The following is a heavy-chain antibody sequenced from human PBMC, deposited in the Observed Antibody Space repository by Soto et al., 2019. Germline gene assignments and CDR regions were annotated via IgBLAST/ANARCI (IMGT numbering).Heavy chain of an antibody. CDR1: GGSVSSSFFY. CDR2: IYYTGTT. V-gene: IGHV4-61*01. Sequence: SETLSLTCTVSGGSVSSSFFYWSWVRQPPGQRLEWIGYIYYTGTTNYNPSLASRVAMSVDTSKKQFTLNLRSLTAADTARYYCARITTSSGWSIFDSWGQGMLVTVSS. CDR3: ARITTSSGWSIFDS. J-gene: IGHJ4*02. D-gene: IGHD1-1*01.